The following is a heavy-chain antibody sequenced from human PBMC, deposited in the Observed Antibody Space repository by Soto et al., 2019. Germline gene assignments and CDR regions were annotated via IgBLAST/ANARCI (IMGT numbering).Heavy chain of an antibody. Sequence: QVHLVQSGAEVKKPGASVKVSCKTSGYTFTNYDISWVRQAPGQGPQWMGWISCYNGDTKYAQTLQGRVTMTTDTSTSTAYVELRSLRSDDTAVYYCARGGSTWSAEYYQHWGQGTVVIVS. CDR1: GYTFTNYD. J-gene: IGHJ1*01. D-gene: IGHD6-13*01. CDR3: ARGGSTWSAEYYQH. V-gene: IGHV1-18*01. CDR2: ISCYNGDT.